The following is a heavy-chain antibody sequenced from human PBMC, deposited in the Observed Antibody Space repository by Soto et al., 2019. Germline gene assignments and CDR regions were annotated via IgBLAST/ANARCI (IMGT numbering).Heavy chain of an antibody. D-gene: IGHD3-3*01. J-gene: IGHJ3*02. CDR1: GGSFSGYY. Sequence: SETLSLTCAVYGGSFSGYYWSWIRQPPGKGLEWIGEINHSGSTNYNPSLKSRVTISVDTSKNQFSLKLSSVTAADTAVYYCARLPLRITIFGVVILDAFDIWGQGTMVTVSS. CDR3: ARLPLRITIFGVVILDAFDI. CDR2: INHSGST. V-gene: IGHV4-34*01.